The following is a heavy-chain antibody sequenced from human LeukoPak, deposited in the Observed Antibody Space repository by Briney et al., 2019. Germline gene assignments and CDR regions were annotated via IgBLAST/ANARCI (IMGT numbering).Heavy chain of an antibody. Sequence: GGSLRLSCAASGFTFSSYSMNWVRQAPGKGLEWVSSISSSSSYIYYADSVKGRFTISRDNAKNSLYLQMNSLRPEDTALYYFAKDDDSDRGFDYWGQGTLVTVSS. CDR1: GFTFSSYS. D-gene: IGHD3-22*01. CDR2: ISSSSSYI. V-gene: IGHV3-21*04. CDR3: AKDDDSDRGFDY. J-gene: IGHJ4*01.